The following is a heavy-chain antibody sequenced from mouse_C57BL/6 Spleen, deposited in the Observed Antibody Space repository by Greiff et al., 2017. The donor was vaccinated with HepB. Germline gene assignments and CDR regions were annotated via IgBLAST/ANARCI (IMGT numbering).Heavy chain of an antibody. Sequence: EVQGVESGGGLVKPGGSLKLSCAASGFTFSSYAMSWVRQTPEKRLEWVATISDGGSYTYYPDNVKGRFTISRDNAKNNLYLQMSHLKSEDTAMYYCAREKEIYYYGTLFAYWGQGTLVTVSA. CDR2: ISDGGSYT. CDR1: GFTFSSYA. V-gene: IGHV5-4*01. D-gene: IGHD1-1*01. J-gene: IGHJ3*01. CDR3: AREKEIYYYGTLFAY.